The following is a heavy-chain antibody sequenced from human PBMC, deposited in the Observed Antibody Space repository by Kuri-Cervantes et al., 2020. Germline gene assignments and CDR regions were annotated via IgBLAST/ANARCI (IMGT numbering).Heavy chain of an antibody. V-gene: IGHV5-51*01. CDR3: ASQTGYSSCNGESYEGYYYYGMDV. CDR1: GYSFTIYW. J-gene: IGHJ6*02. CDR2: IYPGASDT. Sequence: KVSCKGSGYSFTIYWIVWVRRMHGKGLEWMGIIYPGASDTRYSPSFQGQVTISTDKCISTAYLQLSSLKASDTAIYYCASQTGYSSCNGESYEGYYYYGMDVWGQGTTVTVSS. D-gene: IGHD6-13*01.